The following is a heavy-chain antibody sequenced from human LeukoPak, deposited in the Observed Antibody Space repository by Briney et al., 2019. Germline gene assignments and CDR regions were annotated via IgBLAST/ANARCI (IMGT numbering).Heavy chain of an antibody. D-gene: IGHD4-11*01. Sequence: PGGSLRLSCAASGFTFSSYAMSWVRQASGKGLEWVGRIRSKANSYATAYAASVKGRFTISRDDSKNTAYLQMNSLKTEDTAVYYCTRQDYSNHAPFDYWGQGTLVTVSS. CDR1: GFTFSSYA. CDR2: IRSKANSYAT. V-gene: IGHV3-73*01. J-gene: IGHJ4*02. CDR3: TRQDYSNHAPFDY.